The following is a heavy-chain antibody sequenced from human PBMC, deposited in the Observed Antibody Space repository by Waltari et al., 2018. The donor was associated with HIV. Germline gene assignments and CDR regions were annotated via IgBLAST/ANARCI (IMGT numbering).Heavy chain of an antibody. CDR3: ARALHDCGGDCYAYYFDY. Sequence: QVQLQQWGAGLLKPSETLSLTCAVYGGSFSGYYWSWIRQPPGKGLEWIGEINHSGSTNYNPSLKSRVTISVDTSKNQFSLKLSSVTAADTAVYYCARALHDCGGDCYAYYFDYWGQGTLVTVSS. CDR1: GGSFSGYY. J-gene: IGHJ4*02. D-gene: IGHD2-21*02. V-gene: IGHV4-34*01. CDR2: INHSGST.